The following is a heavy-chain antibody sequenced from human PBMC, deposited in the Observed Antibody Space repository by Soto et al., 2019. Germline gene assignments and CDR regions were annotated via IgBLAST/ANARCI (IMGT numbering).Heavy chain of an antibody. Sequence: GASVKVSCKVSGYTLPELSLHWVRQAPGKGLEWMGGFDPEDGETIYAQKFQGRVTMTEDTSTDTAYMELSSLRSEDTAVYYCATAGIAVAARGDYFDYWGQGTLVTVSS. J-gene: IGHJ4*02. V-gene: IGHV1-24*01. D-gene: IGHD6-19*01. CDR2: FDPEDGET. CDR1: GYTLPELS. CDR3: ATAGIAVAARGDYFDY.